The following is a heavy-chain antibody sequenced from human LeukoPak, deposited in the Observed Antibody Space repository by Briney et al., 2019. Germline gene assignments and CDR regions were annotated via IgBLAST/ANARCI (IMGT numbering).Heavy chain of an antibody. CDR2: IIPILGIA. D-gene: IGHD3-9*01. CDR3: ATKSLTGYYFDCYGMDV. V-gene: IGHV1-69*04. J-gene: IGHJ6*02. CDR1: GGTFSSYA. Sequence: GASVKVSCKASGGTFSSYAISWVRQAPGQGLEWMGRIIPILGIANYAQKFQGRVTITADKSTSTAYMELSSLRSEDTAVYYCATKSLTGYYFDCYGMDVWGQGTTVTVSS.